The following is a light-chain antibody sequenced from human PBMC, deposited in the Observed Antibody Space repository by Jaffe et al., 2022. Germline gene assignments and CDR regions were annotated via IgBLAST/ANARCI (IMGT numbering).Light chain of an antibody. CDR1: VSDVGGYDF. V-gene: IGLV2-14*03. Sequence: QSALTQPASVSGSPGQSITISCTGTVSDVGGYDFVSWYQQHPGEAPKLMIYDVTNRPSGVSDRFSGSKSGNTASLTISGLQAEDEAHYYCSSYTDNNTLDFGGGTRLTVL. CDR3: SSYTDNNTLD. CDR2: DVT. J-gene: IGLJ2*01.